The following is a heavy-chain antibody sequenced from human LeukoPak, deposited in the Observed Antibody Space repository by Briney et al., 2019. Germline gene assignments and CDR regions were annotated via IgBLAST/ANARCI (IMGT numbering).Heavy chain of an antibody. V-gene: IGHV4-4*07. CDR3: ASSLLRSRSYDY. J-gene: IGHJ4*02. Sequence: SEPLSLTCTVSGGSISSYYWSWLRQPAGKGLEWIGRIYTSGSTNYNPSLKRRVTMSVDTSKNQFSLKLSSVTAADTAVYYCASSLLRSRSYDYWGQGTLVTVSS. CDR1: GGSISSYY. CDR2: IYTSGST. D-gene: IGHD2-15*01.